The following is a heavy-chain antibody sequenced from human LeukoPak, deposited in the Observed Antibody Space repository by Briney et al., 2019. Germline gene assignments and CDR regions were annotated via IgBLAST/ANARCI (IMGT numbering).Heavy chain of an antibody. V-gene: IGHV4-61*02. D-gene: IGHD3-10*01. J-gene: IGHJ4*02. CDR2: IYTSGST. Sequence: SQTLSLTRTVSGGSISSGSYYCSSIRQPAGKGLEWIGRIYTSGSTNNHPSLKSRGAISVDTSKTQFSLKLSSVTAADTAVYYCATDAYYYGSGSYYAPFDYWGQGTLVTVSS. CDR3: ATDAYYYGSGSYYAPFDY. CDR1: GGSISSGSYY.